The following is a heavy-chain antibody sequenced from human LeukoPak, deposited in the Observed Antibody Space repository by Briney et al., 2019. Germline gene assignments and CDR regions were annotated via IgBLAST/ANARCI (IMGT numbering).Heavy chain of an antibody. CDR2: ISSSSSTI. V-gene: IGHV3-48*01. CDR3: ARDWSDTAVDY. D-gene: IGHD5-18*01. Sequence: QPGGSLRLSCAASGFTFSSYSMNWVRQAPGKGLEWVSYISSSSSTIYYADSVKGRFTISRDSAKNSLYLQMNSLRAEDTAVYYCARDWSDTAVDYWGQGNLVTVSS. CDR1: GFTFSSYS. J-gene: IGHJ4*02.